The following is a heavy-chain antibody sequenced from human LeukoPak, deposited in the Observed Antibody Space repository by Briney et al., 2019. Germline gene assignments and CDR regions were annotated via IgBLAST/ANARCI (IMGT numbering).Heavy chain of an antibody. J-gene: IGHJ4*02. D-gene: IGHD5-18*01. CDR3: VREARGYHYTYFDY. V-gene: IGHV3-13*01. CDR2: VSSGFHA. Sequence: RPGGSLRLSCTASGFTLGSHDMHWVRQIPGQGLEWVAAVSSGFHAFFADSVQGRFTFSREDARNSLYLQMNSLRAGDTAVYYCVREARGYHYTYFDYWGQGTLVTVSS. CDR1: GFTLGSHD.